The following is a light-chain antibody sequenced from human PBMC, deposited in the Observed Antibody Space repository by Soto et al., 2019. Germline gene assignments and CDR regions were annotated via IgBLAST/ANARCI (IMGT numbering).Light chain of an antibody. Sequence: DIQMPQSPSSLSASVGDRVTITCRASQSISSNLNWYQQKPGKAPKLLIYAASSLQSGVPSRFSGSGSGTDFTLTISSLQPEDVATYYCQQSYSTPFTFGPGTKVDIK. J-gene: IGKJ3*01. CDR3: QQSYSTPFT. CDR1: QSISSN. V-gene: IGKV1-39*01. CDR2: AAS.